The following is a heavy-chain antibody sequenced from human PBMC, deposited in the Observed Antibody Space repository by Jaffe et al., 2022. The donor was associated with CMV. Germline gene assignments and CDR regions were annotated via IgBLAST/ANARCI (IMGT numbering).Heavy chain of an antibody. CDR2: IYPGDSDT. Sequence: EVQLVQSGAEVKKPGESLKISCKGSGYSFTSYWIGWVRQMPGKGLEWMGIIYPGDSDTRYSPSFQGQVTISADKSISTAYLQWSSLKASDTAMYYCARHSPGGEQQPDFWGSTYYYYYYMDVWGKGTTVTVSS. J-gene: IGHJ6*03. D-gene: IGHD6-13*01. CDR3: ARHSPGGEQQPDFWGSTYYYYYYMDV. V-gene: IGHV5-51*01. CDR1: GYSFTSYW.